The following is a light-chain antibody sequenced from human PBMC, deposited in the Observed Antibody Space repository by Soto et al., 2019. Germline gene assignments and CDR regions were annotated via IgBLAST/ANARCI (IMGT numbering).Light chain of an antibody. CDR3: QQYNNWPPVT. CDR1: QSVSSN. CDR2: GAS. Sequence: EIVMTQSQATLSVSPGERSTLSWPASQSVSSNLSWYQQKPRQAPRLLIYGASTRATGIPARFSGSGSGTEFTLTISSLQSEDFAVYYCQQYNNWPPVTFGQGTKVDIK. J-gene: IGKJ1*01. V-gene: IGKV3-15*01.